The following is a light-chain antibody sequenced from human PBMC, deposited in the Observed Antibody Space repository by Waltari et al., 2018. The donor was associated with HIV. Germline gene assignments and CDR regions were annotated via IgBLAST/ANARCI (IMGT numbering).Light chain of an antibody. CDR3: CAHAGNFIFA. V-gene: IGLV2-11*01. Sequence: HSALPQPHSVSGSPGQSLPIPCAGPISDVDTLVSWYQQNPGKTPKVIIFDVNMRPSGCHDRCYCSKSGNTAFRIISCLQAEDEAEYPCCAHAGNFIFAFGSGTKVTVL. CDR1: ISDVDTL. J-gene: IGLJ1*01. CDR2: DVN.